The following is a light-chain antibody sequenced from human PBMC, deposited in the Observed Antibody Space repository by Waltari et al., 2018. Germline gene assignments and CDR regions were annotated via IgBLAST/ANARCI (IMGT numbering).Light chain of an antibody. J-gene: IGLJ2*01. CDR3: AVWDDSLNVV. V-gene: IGLV1-44*01. CDR1: SSNIGRNT. Sequence: QSVVTQAPSASGTPGQRVTISCSGSSSNIGRNTVTWYQQLPGTAPKLVIYTNNQRPSGVPDRFSGSKSGTSASLAISGLQSEDEADYYCAVWDDSLNVVFGGGTKLTVL. CDR2: TNN.